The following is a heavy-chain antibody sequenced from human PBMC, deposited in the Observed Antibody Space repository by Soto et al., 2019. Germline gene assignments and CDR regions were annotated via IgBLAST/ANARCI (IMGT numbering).Heavy chain of an antibody. CDR2: IYWDDDK. CDR3: AHHWGLRDFEF. CDR1: GFSLSTSGVG. D-gene: IGHD3-16*01. V-gene: IGHV2-5*02. Sequence: QITLKESGPTLVKPTQTLTLTCTFSGFSLSTSGVGVVWIRQPPGKALEWLAIIYWDDDKRYSPSLQSRLTIAKDTSKNQVDLTLSNMDPVDTATYYCAHHWGLRDFEFWGQGTLVTVSS. J-gene: IGHJ4*02.